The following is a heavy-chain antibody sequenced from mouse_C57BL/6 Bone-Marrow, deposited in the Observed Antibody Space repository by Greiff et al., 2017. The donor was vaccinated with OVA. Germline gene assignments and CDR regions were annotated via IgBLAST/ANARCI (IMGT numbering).Heavy chain of an antibody. CDR1: GYTFTDYY. CDR2: INPNNGGT. Sequence: VQLQQSGPELVKPGASVKISCKASGYTFTDYYMNWVKQSHGKSLEWIGDINPNNGGTSYNQKFKGKATLTVDKSFSTAYMELRSLTSEDSAVYYCARGIHYYGSSLAWFAYWGQGTLVTVSA. CDR3: ARGIHYYGSSLAWFAY. J-gene: IGHJ3*01. V-gene: IGHV1-26*01. D-gene: IGHD1-1*01.